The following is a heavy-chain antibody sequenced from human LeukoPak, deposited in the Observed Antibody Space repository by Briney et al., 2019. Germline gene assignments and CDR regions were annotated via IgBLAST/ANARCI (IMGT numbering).Heavy chain of an antibody. CDR2: INWNGGST. CDR1: GFSFDDYG. CDR3: AKEIWPTVTIPGRTYFDY. D-gene: IGHD4-17*01. V-gene: IGHV3-20*04. Sequence: GGSLRLSCAASGFSFDDYGMSWVRQAPGKGLEWVSGINWNGGSTGYADSVKGRFTISRDNAKNSLSLQMNSLRAEDTAVYYCAKEIWPTVTIPGRTYFDYWGQGALVTVSS. J-gene: IGHJ4*02.